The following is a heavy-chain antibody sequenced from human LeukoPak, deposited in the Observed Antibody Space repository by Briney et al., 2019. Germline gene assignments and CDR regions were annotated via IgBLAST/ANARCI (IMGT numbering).Heavy chain of an antibody. CDR2: MNPNSGNT. Sequence: ASVKVSCKASGYTFTSYDINWVRQAPGQGLEWMGWMNPNSGNTGYAQKFQGRVTMTRNTSISTAYMELTSLRSEDTAVYYCAREYQLLGTVYNYFDPWGQGTLVTVSS. CDR1: GYTFTSYD. CDR3: AREYQLLGTVYNYFDP. V-gene: IGHV1-8*01. D-gene: IGHD2-2*01. J-gene: IGHJ5*02.